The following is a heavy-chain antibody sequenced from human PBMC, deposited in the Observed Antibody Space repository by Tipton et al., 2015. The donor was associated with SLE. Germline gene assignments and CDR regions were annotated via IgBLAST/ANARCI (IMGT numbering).Heavy chain of an antibody. CDR1: GGSISSYY. J-gene: IGHJ4*02. V-gene: IGHV4-59*01. D-gene: IGHD5-12*01. Sequence: TLSLTCTVSGGSISSYYWSWIRQPPGKGLEWIGYIYYSGSTNYNPSLKSRVTMSLDTSKNQFSLRLNSVTAADTAVYYCARPLESAYGPFDFWGQGTLVTVSS. CDR3: ARPLESAYGPFDF. CDR2: IYYSGST.